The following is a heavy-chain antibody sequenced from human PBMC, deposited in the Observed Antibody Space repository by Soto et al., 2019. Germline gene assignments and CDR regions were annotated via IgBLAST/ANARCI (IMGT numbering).Heavy chain of an antibody. J-gene: IGHJ4*02. CDR3: AREGSYSAYNFAHRIQLWSLDF. CDR1: GGSINTFY. Sequence: SETLSLTCTVSGGSINTFYWSWVRQPAGKGLEWIGRIFSSGSTSFNPSIESRVAMSECTPKNHFSLNLSSVTAADMAVYYCAREGSYSAYNFAHRIQLWSLDFWGQGPLVTVS. D-gene: IGHD5-12*01. CDR2: IFSSGST. V-gene: IGHV4-4*07.